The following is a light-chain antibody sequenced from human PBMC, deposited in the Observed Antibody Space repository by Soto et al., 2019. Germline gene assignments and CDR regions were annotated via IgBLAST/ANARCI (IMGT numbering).Light chain of an antibody. V-gene: IGLV2-14*01. CDR3: SSYTSNRTCV. CDR1: SSDVGGYNY. J-gene: IGLJ1*01. Sequence: QSALTQPASVSGSPGQSITISCTGTSSDVGGYNYVSWYQQHPGKAPQLMIHEVINRPSGVSNRFSGSKSGNTASLTISGLQAEDEAEYYCSSYTSNRTCVFGTGTKVTVL. CDR2: EVI.